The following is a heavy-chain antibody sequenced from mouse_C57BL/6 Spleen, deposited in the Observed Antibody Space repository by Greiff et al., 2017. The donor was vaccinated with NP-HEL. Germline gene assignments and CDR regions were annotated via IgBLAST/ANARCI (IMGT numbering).Heavy chain of an antibody. V-gene: IGHV3-6*01. D-gene: IGHD2-2*01. J-gene: IGHJ4*01. CDR1: GYSITSGYY. CDR3: AREYMVTGMDD. Sequence: VQLQQSGPGLVKPSQSLSLTCSVTGYSITSGYYWNWIRQFPGNKLEWMGYISYDGSNNYNPSLKNRISITRDTSKNQFFLKLNSVTTEDTATYYCAREYMVTGMDDWGKGTSGTVSS. CDR2: ISYDGSN.